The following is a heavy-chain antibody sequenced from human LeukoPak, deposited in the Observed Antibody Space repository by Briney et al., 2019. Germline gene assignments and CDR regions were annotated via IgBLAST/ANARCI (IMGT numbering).Heavy chain of an antibody. D-gene: IGHD5-24*01. V-gene: IGHV3-53*01. CDR2: IYSGGST. J-gene: IGHJ3*02. Sequence: PGGSLKLSCAASGFTVSSNYMSWVRQAPGKGLEWVSVIYSGGSTYYADSVKGRFTISRDNSKNTLYLQMNSLRAEDTAVYYCARDDRDGYNPDAFDIWGQGTIVTVSS. CDR1: GFTVSSNY. CDR3: ARDDRDGYNPDAFDI.